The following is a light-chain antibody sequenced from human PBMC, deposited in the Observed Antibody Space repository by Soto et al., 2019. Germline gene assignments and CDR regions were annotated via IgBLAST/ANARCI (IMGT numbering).Light chain of an antibody. CDR2: GAS. Sequence: EIVLTQSPGTLSLSPGERATLSCRASQSVSNNYLAWYQQKPGQAPRPLIYGASSRATGVPDRFSGSGFGTDFSLTIRRVETEDFAAYYCQQYRDSPITVGQGTRLEIK. J-gene: IGKJ5*01. CDR3: QQYRDSPIT. CDR1: QSVSNNY. V-gene: IGKV3-20*01.